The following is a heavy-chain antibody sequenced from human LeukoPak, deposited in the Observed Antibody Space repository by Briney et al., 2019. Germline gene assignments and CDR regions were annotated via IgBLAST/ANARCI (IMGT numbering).Heavy chain of an antibody. V-gene: IGHV4-4*02. CDR3: ARDRYGDYPFDY. J-gene: IGHJ4*02. D-gene: IGHD4-17*01. CDR2: IYHSGST. Sequence: PSETLSLTCAVSGGSISSSNWWSWVRQPPGKGLEWIGEIYHSGSTYYNPSLKSRVTISVDRSKNQFSLKLSSVTAADTAVYYCARDRYGDYPFDYWGQGTLVTVSS. CDR1: GGSISSSNW.